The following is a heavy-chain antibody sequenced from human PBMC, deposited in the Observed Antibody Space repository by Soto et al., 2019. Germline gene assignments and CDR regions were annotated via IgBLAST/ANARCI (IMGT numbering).Heavy chain of an antibody. D-gene: IGHD3-22*01. Sequence: EVQLVESGGGLVQPGGSLRLSCAASGFTFSDHYMDWVRQAPGKGLEWVGRTRNKANSYTTEYAAYVKGRFTISRDDSKNSLYLQMNRLKTEDTAVYYCAREYDSSCYYYSSSFDYWGQGTLVTVSS. CDR3: AREYDSSCYYYSSSFDY. CDR1: GFTFSDHY. V-gene: IGHV3-72*01. J-gene: IGHJ4*02. CDR2: TRNKANSYTT.